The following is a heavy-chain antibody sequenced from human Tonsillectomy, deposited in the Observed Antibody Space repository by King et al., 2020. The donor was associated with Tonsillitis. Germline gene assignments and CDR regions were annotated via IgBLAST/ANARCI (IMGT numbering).Heavy chain of an antibody. D-gene: IGHD2-21*02. Sequence: VQLQESGPGLVKPSETLSLTCTVSGGSISSYYWSWIRQPPGKGLEWIGYIYYSGSTNYNPSLKSRVTISVDTSKNQFSLKLSSVTAADTAVYYCARDTGGVCGGDCQQYPDYYYYGMDVWGQGTTVTVSS. CDR2: IYYSGST. J-gene: IGHJ6*02. CDR1: GGSISSYY. V-gene: IGHV4-59*01. CDR3: ARDTGGVCGGDCQQYPDYYYYGMDV.